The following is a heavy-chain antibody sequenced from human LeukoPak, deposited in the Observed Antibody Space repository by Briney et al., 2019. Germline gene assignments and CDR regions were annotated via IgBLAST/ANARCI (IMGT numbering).Heavy chain of an antibody. Sequence: SETLSLTCTVSGGSISSYYWGWIRQPPGKGLEWIGTIYYRGSTYYNPSLKSRVTISVDTSKKQFSLKLSSVTAADTAVYYCARHEAAYCGGDCYLRAFDIWGQGTMVTVSS. CDR1: GGSISSYY. CDR3: ARHEAAYCGGDCYLRAFDI. V-gene: IGHV4-39*01. D-gene: IGHD2-21*02. CDR2: IYYRGST. J-gene: IGHJ3*02.